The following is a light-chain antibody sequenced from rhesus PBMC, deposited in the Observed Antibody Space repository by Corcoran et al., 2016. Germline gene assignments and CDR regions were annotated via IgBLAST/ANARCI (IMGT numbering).Light chain of an antibody. V-gene: IGKV1-28*01. CDR3: LQHNSYPPT. CDR2: GAS. Sequence: DIQMTQSPSSLSASVGDTVTITCRASQGISSYLTWFQQKPGKAPKLLIYGASSLERGGPSRFSGIGSGTEFTLTIRSLQPEDFAAYDCLQHNSYPPTFGGGTKVEIK. J-gene: IGKJ4*01. CDR1: QGISSY.